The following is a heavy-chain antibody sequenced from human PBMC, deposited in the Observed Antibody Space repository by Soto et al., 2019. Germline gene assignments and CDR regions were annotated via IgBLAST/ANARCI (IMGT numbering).Heavy chain of an antibody. Sequence: SETLSLTCTVSGGSISSYYWSWIRQPPGKGLEWIGYIYYSGSTNYNPSLKSRVTISVDTSKNQFSLKLSSVTAADTAVYYCARWGYCSSTSCYAGFDYWGQGTLVTVSS. V-gene: IGHV4-59*01. J-gene: IGHJ4*02. CDR2: IYYSGST. D-gene: IGHD2-2*01. CDR1: GGSISSYY. CDR3: ARWGYCSSTSCYAGFDY.